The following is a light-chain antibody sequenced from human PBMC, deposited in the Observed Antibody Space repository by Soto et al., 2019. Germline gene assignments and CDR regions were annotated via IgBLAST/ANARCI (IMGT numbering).Light chain of an antibody. CDR1: QSISSR. CDR3: QQYNNYWT. J-gene: IGKJ1*01. CDR2: DAS. Sequence: DIQMTQSPSTLSASVGDRVTITCRASQSISSRLAWYQQKPGTAPKLLIYDASSLQNGVPSRFSGSGSGTEFTLTISSLQPDDFANYYCQQYNNYWTFGQGTKVDIK. V-gene: IGKV1-5*01.